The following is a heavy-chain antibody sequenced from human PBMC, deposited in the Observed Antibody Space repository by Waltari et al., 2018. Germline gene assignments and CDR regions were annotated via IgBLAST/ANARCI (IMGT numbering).Heavy chain of an antibody. CDR1: GFTFTTSW. CDR2: INQDGSGR. CDR3: ARGDSDFREGAS. Sequence: EVRLVEAGGGLVQPGGSLRLSRSTSGFTFTTSWMSWLRQAPGKGLEWVANINQDGSGRYHVDSVKGRFTISRDNAMNSLHLQMNSLRAEDTAVYYCARGDSDFREGASWGQGTLVTVSS. V-gene: IGHV3-7*01. D-gene: IGHD3-10*01. J-gene: IGHJ5*02.